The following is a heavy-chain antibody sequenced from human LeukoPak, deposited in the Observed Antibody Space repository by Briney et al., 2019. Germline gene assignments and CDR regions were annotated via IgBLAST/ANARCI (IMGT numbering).Heavy chain of an antibody. CDR3: ARSITIFGVATDY. CDR2: IKQDGSEK. Sequence: PGGSLRLSCAASGFTCSSYWMSWVRQAPGEGLEWVANIKQDGSEKYYVDSVKGRFTISRDNAKNSLYLQMNSLRAEAKAVYYSARSITIFGVATDYWGQGTLVTVSS. V-gene: IGHV3-7*01. CDR1: GFTCSSYW. D-gene: IGHD3-3*01. J-gene: IGHJ4*02.